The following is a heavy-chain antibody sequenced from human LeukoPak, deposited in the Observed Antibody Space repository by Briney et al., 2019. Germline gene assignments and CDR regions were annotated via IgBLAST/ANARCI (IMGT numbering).Heavy chain of an antibody. Sequence: ASVKVSCKASGYTFTGYYMHWVRQAPGQGLEWMGWINPNSGGTNYAQKFQGRVTMTRDTSISTAYMELSRLRSDDTAVYYCATEVGVATVRPYYFDYWGQGTLVTVSS. V-gene: IGHV1-2*02. CDR1: GYTFTGYY. CDR2: INPNSGGT. CDR3: ATEVGVATVRPYYFDY. D-gene: IGHD2-15*01. J-gene: IGHJ4*02.